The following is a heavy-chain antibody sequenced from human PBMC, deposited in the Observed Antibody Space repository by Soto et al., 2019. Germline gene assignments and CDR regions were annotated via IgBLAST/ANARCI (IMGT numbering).Heavy chain of an antibody. J-gene: IGHJ4*02. CDR2: IDLSESYT. CDR1: GYSFASQW. Sequence: EVQLVQSGAEVKKSGESLRISCKVSGYSFASQWISWVRQVPGKGQEWMGRIDLSESYTTYNPSFQGHVTFLADKSITTAYLQWRSLEASDTAIYYCATQGLTTYYFGYWGQGTLVTVSS. V-gene: IGHV5-10-1*03. CDR3: ATQGLTTYYFGY.